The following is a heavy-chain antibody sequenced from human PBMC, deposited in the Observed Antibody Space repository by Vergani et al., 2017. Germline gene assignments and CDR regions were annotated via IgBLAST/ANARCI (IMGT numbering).Heavy chain of an antibody. V-gene: IGHV3-21*01. J-gene: IGHJ3*02. Sequence: EVQLVESGGGLVKPGGSLRLSCAASGFTFSSYSMNWVRQAPGKGLEWVSSISSSSSYIYYADSVKGRFTTSRDNAKNSLYLQMNSLRAEDTAVYYCARLGYCSSTSCKAFDIWGQGTMVTVSS. D-gene: IGHD2-2*01. CDR2: ISSSSSYI. CDR1: GFTFSSYS. CDR3: ARLGYCSSTSCKAFDI.